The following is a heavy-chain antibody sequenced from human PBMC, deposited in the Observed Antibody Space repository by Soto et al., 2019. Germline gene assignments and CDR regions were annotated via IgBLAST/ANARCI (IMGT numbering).Heavy chain of an antibody. V-gene: IGHV3-23*01. Sequence: GGSLRLSCAPSGFTFSSYGMTWVRQAPGKGLEWVSCITDSGTGTYYADSVKGRFTISRDNSKNTMYLQMNNLRAEDTGVYYCAKGLINGRWYAEDWGQGTLVTVSS. CDR2: ITDSGTGT. CDR1: GFTFSSYG. D-gene: IGHD6-13*01. J-gene: IGHJ4*02. CDR3: AKGLINGRWYAED.